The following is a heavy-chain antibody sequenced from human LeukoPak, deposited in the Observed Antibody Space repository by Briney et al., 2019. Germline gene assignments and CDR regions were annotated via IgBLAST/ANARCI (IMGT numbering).Heavy chain of an antibody. CDR1: GITLSNYG. Sequence: GGSLRLSSAGSGITLSNYGMSWVRQAPGKGLEWVAGISDSGGRTNYADSVKGRFTISRDNPKNTLYLQINTLRAEDTAVYFCAKRGVVTRVILVGFHKEAYYFDSWGQGALVTVSS. CDR2: ISDSGGRT. J-gene: IGHJ4*02. CDR3: AKRGVVTRVILVGFHKEAYYFDS. V-gene: IGHV3-23*01. D-gene: IGHD3-22*01.